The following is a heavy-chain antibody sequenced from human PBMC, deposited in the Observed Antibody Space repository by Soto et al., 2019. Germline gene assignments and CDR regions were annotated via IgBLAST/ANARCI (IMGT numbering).Heavy chain of an antibody. V-gene: IGHV3-48*02. CDR3: ARDHGSGSYYWKEYFDY. CDR2: ISSSSSTI. J-gene: IGHJ4*02. CDR1: GFTFSSYS. D-gene: IGHD3-10*01. Sequence: EVQLVESGGGLVQPGGSLRLSCAASGFTFSSYSMNWVRQAPGKGLEWVSYISSSSSTIYYADSVKGRFTISRDNAKNSLYLQMNSLRDEDTAVYYCARDHGSGSYYWKEYFDYWGQGTLVTVSS.